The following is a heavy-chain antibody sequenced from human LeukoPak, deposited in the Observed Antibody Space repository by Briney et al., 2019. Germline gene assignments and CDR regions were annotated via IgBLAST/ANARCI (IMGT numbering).Heavy chain of an antibody. CDR1: GYTFTGYY. CDR2: IHPNSGGT. J-gene: IGHJ1*01. D-gene: IGHD6-19*01. Sequence: ASVKVSCKASGYTFTGYYLHWVRQAPGQGFEWMGWIHPNSGGTNCAQKFQGRVTMTRDTSISTAYMELSSLRSDDTAVYYCARLAAVPGWGQGTLVTVSS. CDR3: ARLAAVPG. V-gene: IGHV1-2*02.